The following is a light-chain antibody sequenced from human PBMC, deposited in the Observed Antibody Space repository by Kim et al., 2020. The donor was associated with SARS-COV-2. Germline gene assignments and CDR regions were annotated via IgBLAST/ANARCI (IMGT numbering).Light chain of an antibody. CDR3: GTWDNSLAAV. V-gene: IGLV1-51*01. J-gene: IGLJ3*02. Sequence: QSVLTQPPSVSAAPGQEVSISCSGSNSDIGNNYVSWYQQFPGTAPKLLIYDDDKRPSEIPDRFSGSKSGTSATLVITGLQAGDEADYYCGTWDNSLAAVFGGGTKVTVL. CDR2: DDD. CDR1: NSDIGNNY.